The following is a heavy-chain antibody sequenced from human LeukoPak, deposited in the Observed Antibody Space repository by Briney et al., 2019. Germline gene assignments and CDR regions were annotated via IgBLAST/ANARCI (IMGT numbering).Heavy chain of an antibody. CDR2: IYSGGST. CDR3: ARNWFDP. V-gene: IGHV3-53*05. J-gene: IGHJ5*02. CDR1: GFTFSSYA. Sequence: PGGSLRLSCAASGFTFSSYAMSWVRQAPGKGLEWVSVIYSGGSTYYADSVKGRFTISRDKSKKTVYLQMNSLRFGDTAMYYCARNWFDPWGQGTLVTVSS.